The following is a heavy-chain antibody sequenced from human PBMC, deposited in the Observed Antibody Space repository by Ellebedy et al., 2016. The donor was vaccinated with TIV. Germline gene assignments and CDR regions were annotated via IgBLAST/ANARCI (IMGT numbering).Heavy chain of an antibody. CDR3: AREGTEIVVVPAAIRVGDENWFDP. CDR2: IIPILGIA. J-gene: IGHJ5*02. CDR1: GGTFSSYA. D-gene: IGHD2-2*01. V-gene: IGHV1-69*04. Sequence: ASVKVSCKASGGTFSSYAISWVRQAPGQGLEWMGRIIPILGIANYAQKFQGRLTMTADKSTSTAYMELSSLRTEDTAVYYCAREGTEIVVVPAAIRVGDENWFDPWGQGTLVTVSS.